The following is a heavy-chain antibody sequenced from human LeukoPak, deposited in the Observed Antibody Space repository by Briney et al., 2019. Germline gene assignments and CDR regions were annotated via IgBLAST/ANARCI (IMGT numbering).Heavy chain of an antibody. V-gene: IGHV4-4*07. CDR3: ARELYGDYDYYYYGMDV. D-gene: IGHD4-17*01. CDR1: GGSISSYY. Sequence: SETLSLTCTVSGGSISSYYWSWIRQPAGKGLEWIGRIYTSGSTNYNPSLKSRVTMSVDTSKKQFSLKLSSVTAADTAVYYCARELYGDYDYYYYGMDVWGQGTTVTASS. CDR2: IYTSGST. J-gene: IGHJ6*02.